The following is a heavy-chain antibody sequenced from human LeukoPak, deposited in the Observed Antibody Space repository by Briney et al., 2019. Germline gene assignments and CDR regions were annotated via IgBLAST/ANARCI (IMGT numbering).Heavy chain of an antibody. CDR2: INPSAGST. CDR1: GYTFTSYY. CDR3: AREDYDSSGYPNLGYYFDY. J-gene: IGHJ4*02. V-gene: IGHV1-46*03. Sequence: ASVKVSCKASGYTFTSYYMHWVRQAPGQGLEWMGIINPSAGSTSYAQKFQGRVTMTRDTSTSTVYMELSSLRSEDTAVYYCAREDYDSSGYPNLGYYFDYWGQGTLVTVSS. D-gene: IGHD3-22*01.